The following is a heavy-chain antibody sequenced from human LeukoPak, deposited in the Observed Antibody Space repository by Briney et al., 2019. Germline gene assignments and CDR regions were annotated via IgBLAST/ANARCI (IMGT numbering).Heavy chain of an antibody. CDR1: GFVYDDFG. V-gene: IGHV3-20*04. CDR2: VNLNGGYT. D-gene: IGHD4-23*01. J-gene: IGHJ6*03. CDR3: ARGYGVNSHQLLALHYMHV. Sequence: GGSLRLACAASGFVYDDFGMSWVRQAPGKCLEWVAGVNLNGGYTSYADSVRGRFTISRDNAENSLYLQMNSLTAEETALYYCARGYGVNSHQLLALHYMHVWGEGTTVTVSS.